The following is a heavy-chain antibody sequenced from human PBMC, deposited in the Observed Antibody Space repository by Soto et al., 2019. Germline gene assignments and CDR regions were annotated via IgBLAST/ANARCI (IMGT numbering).Heavy chain of an antibody. CDR1: GGSISSGDYY. J-gene: IGHJ6*02. V-gene: IGHV4-30-4*01. Sequence: SETLSLTCTVAGGSISSGDYYWSWIRKPPGKGLEWIGYIYYSGSTYYNPSLKSRVTISVDTSKNQFSLKLSSVTAADTAVYYCASAIPLLSYYYYGMDVWGQGTTVTVSS. D-gene: IGHD2-2*02. CDR2: IYYSGST. CDR3: ASAIPLLSYYYYGMDV.